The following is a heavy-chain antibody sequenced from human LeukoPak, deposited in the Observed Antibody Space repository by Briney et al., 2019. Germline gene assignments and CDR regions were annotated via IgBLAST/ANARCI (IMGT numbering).Heavy chain of an antibody. J-gene: IGHJ3*02. CDR2: ISGSDGST. D-gene: IGHD6-19*01. Sequence: GGSLRLSRAASGFTFSSYAMSWVRQAPGKGLEWVSVISGSDGSTYYADSVKGRFTISRDNSKNTLYLQMNSLRAEDTAVFYCAKPRGEEWLVGLYDAFDIWGQGTMVTVSS. CDR1: GFTFSSYA. CDR3: AKPRGEEWLVGLYDAFDI. V-gene: IGHV3-23*01.